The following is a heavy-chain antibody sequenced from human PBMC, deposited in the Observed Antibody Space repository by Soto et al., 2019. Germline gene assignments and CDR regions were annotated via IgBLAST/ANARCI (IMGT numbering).Heavy chain of an antibody. J-gene: IGHJ4*02. CDR2: IYYSGST. CDR1: GGSISSYY. V-gene: IGHV4-59*01. D-gene: IGHD1-26*01. Sequence: QVQLQESGPGLVKPSETLSLTCTVSGGSISSYYWSWIRQPPGKGLEWIGYIYYSGSTNYNPSLKSRVTISVDTSKNQFSLKLSSVTAADTAVYYCARDLGGYSGTCVYFDYWGQGTLVTVSS. CDR3: ARDLGGYSGTCVYFDY.